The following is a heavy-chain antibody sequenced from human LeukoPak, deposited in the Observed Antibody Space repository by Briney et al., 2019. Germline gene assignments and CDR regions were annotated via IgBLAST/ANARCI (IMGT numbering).Heavy chain of an antibody. V-gene: IGHV4-34*01. CDR2: INHSGST. Sequence: SETLSLTCTVSGGSISGYYWSWIRQPPGKGLEWIGEINHSGSTNYNPSLKSRVTISVDTSKNQFSLKLSSVTAADTAVYYCARGIAAAAPDDYGMDVWGQGTTVTVSS. CDR1: GGSISGYY. CDR3: ARGIAAAAPDDYGMDV. D-gene: IGHD6-13*01. J-gene: IGHJ6*02.